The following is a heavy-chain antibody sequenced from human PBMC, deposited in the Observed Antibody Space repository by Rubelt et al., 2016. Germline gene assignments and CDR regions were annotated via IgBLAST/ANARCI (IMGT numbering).Heavy chain of an antibody. J-gene: IGHJ6*02. CDR2: IYYSGST. CDR3: ARRKGATTVTTKYYYYGMDV. V-gene: IGHV4-39*01. D-gene: IGHD4-17*01. Sequence: GWIRQPPGKGLEWIGSIYYSGSTYYNPSLKSRVTISVDTSKNQFSLKLSSVTAADTAVYYCARRKGATTVTTKYYYYGMDVWGQGTTVTVSS.